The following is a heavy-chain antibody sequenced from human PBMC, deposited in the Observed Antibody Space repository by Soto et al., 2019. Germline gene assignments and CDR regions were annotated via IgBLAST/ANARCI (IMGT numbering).Heavy chain of an antibody. CDR1: GFSFSSYA. J-gene: IGHJ5*01. Sequence: PGGSLRLSCAASGFSFSSYAMSWVRRAPGKGLEWVASTGGSGAATYYADSVTGRFSISRDNSKNTLHLEMNSLRAEDTALYCCAKQRGDTSTGSYRCLDSWRQGTLVTVAS. V-gene: IGHV3-23*01. CDR3: AKQRGDTSTGSYRCLDS. D-gene: IGHD3-9*01. CDR2: TGGSGAAT.